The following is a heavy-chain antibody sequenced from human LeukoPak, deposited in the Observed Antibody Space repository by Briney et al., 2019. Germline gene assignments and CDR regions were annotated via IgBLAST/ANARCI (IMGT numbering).Heavy chain of an antibody. V-gene: IGHV3-23*01. CDR2: IGGSGGST. J-gene: IGHJ5*02. D-gene: IGHD3-16*01. CDR3: AKADRGSRTGWFDP. CDR1: GFTFSSYA. Sequence: GGSLRLSCAASGFTFSSYAMSWVRQAPGKGLEWVSAIGGSGGSTYYADSVKGRFTISRDNSKSTLYLQMNSLRAEDTAVYYCAKADRGSRTGWFDPWGQGTLVTVSS.